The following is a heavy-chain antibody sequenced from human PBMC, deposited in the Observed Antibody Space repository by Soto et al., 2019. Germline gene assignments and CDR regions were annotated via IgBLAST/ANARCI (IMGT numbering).Heavy chain of an antibody. J-gene: IGHJ6*02. CDR2: IYYSGST. CDR3: ARAKEVSSWLSPVGYYYYGMDV. CDR1: GGSISSYY. V-gene: IGHV4-59*01. Sequence: SETLSLTCTVSGGSISSYYWSWIRQPPGKGLEWIGYIYYSGSTNYNPSLKSRLTISVDTSKNQFSLKLSSVTAADTAVYYCARAKEVSSWLSPVGYYYYGMDVWGQGTTVTVSS. D-gene: IGHD3-22*01.